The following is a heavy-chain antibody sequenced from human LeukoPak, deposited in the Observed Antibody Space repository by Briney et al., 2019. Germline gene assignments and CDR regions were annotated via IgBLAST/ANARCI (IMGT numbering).Heavy chain of an antibody. CDR3: AKDSGSGWYGSNWFDP. CDR2: ISWNSGSI. CDR1: GFTFDDYA. J-gene: IGHJ5*02. D-gene: IGHD6-19*01. Sequence: GGSLRLSCAASGFTFDDYAMHWVRQAPGKGLEWVSGISWNSGSIGYADSVKGRFTISRDNAKNSLYLQMNSLRAEDTALYYCAKDSGSGWYGSNWFDPWGQGTLVTVSS. V-gene: IGHV3-9*01.